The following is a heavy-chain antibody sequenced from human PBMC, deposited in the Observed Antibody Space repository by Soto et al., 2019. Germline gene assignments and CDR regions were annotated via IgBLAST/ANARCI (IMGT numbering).Heavy chain of an antibody. Sequence: HVQVVESGGGLVKPGGSLRLSCAGSGFTFSDYYMSWIRQIPGKGLEWISYISGGNTIYYIDSVKGRFTLSRDSAKNSLYLQRDSLRAEDTAVYYCVSGHSCIDTWGQGTMVTVSS. V-gene: IGHV3-11*01. J-gene: IGHJ3*02. D-gene: IGHD5-12*01. CDR1: GFTFSDYY. CDR3: VSGHSCIDT. CDR2: ISGGNTI.